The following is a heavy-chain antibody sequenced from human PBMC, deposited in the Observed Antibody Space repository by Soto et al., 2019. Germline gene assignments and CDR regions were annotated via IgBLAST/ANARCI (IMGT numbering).Heavy chain of an antibody. V-gene: IGHV1-46*01. CDR2: ISPSGGST. Sequence: ASVKVSCKASGYTFPSYGISWVRLAPGQGLEWMGIISPSGGSTSYAQKFQGRVTMTRDTSTSTVYMELSSLRSEDTAVYYCARQGDSSGYYGGYGMDVWGQGTTVTVSS. CDR3: ARQGDSSGYYGGYGMDV. CDR1: GYTFPSYG. J-gene: IGHJ6*02. D-gene: IGHD3-22*01.